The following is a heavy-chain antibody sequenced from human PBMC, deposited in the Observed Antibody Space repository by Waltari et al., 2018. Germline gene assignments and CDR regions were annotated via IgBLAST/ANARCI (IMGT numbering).Heavy chain of an antibody. CDR1: GFTFSSYA. J-gene: IGHJ3*02. CDR2: LSGSGGST. D-gene: IGHD3-9*01. CDR3: AKESAYDILTGYWYNPDAFDI. V-gene: IGHV3-23*01. Sequence: EVQLLESGGGLVQPGGSLRLSCAASGFTFSSYAMSWVRQAPGQGLEWVSALSGSGGSTYYEDSVKGRFTISRDNAKNTLYLQMNSLRAEDTAVYYCAKESAYDILTGYWYNPDAFDIWGQGTMVTVSS.